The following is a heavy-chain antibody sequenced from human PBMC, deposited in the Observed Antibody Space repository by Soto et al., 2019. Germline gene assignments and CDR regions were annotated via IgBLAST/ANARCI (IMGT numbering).Heavy chain of an antibody. CDR1: GFTFSRAW. D-gene: IGHD3-10*01. CDR2: IKSKTDGGTT. CDR3: TGTYYYDSGSKYLRSFAM. V-gene: IGHV3-15*01. Sequence: EVQLVESGGGLVKPGGSLRVSCAASGFTFSRAWMSWVRQAPGKGLEWVGRIKSKTDGGTTDYAAPAKGRFTISRDDSTSTQYLQRNSLEIEDTAIYYCTGTYYYDSGSKYLRSFAMWGQGTMVTVSS. J-gene: IGHJ3*02.